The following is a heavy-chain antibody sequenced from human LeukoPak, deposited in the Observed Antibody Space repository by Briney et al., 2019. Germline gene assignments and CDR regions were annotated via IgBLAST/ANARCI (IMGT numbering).Heavy chain of an antibody. D-gene: IGHD3-22*01. CDR1: GDSITGSSYY. J-gene: IGHJ4*02. CDR2: MYYSGST. Sequence: SSETLSLTCSVSGDSITGSSYYWGWIRQPPGKGLAWIGSMYYSGSTYSNPSLKSRVTMSADTSKNQFSLKLRSVTAADTAVFYCARHYFDRTGYYYFDYWGQGILVTVSS. CDR3: ARHYFDRTGYYYFDY. V-gene: IGHV4-39*01.